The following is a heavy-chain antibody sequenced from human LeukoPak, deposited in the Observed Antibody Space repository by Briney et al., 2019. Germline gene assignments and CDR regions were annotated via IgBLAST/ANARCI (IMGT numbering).Heavy chain of an antibody. D-gene: IGHD5-24*01. J-gene: IGHJ3*02. CDR3: AGDEGWTFDI. CDR1: GVSFSTHW. Sequence: GQSLRLSCAASGVSFSTHWMTWFRQAPAQGLDLVALVRPDGSVIHYVDYVKARFTISRDNAKTSLSLQMNSLRADDTAVYYCAGDEGWTFDIWGQGTKVTVSS. V-gene: IGHV3-7*01. CDR2: VRPDGSVI.